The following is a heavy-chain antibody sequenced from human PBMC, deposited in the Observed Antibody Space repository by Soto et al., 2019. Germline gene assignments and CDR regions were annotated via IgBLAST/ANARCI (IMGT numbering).Heavy chain of an antibody. CDR3: ARGKMTTATLAPDY. D-gene: IGHD4-17*01. V-gene: IGHV1-18*01. CDR2: ISAYNGNT. CDR1: GYTFTSYG. J-gene: IGHJ4*02. Sequence: ASVKVSCKASGYTFTSYGISRVRQAPGQGLEWMGWISAYNGNTNYAQKLQGRVTMTTDTSTSTAYMELRSLRSDDTAVYYCARGKMTTATLAPDYWGQGTLAIVSS.